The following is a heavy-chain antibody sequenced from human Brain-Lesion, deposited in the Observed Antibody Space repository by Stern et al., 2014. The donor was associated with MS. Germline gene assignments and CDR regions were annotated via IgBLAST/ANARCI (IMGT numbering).Heavy chain of an antibody. CDR1: GYTLTEFS. J-gene: IGHJ6*02. V-gene: IGHV1-24*01. Sequence: QVQLVQSGAEVKKPGASVKVSCKVSGYTLTEFSLHWVRQAPGKGLEWMGGFDPEDGETIYAQKFQGRVPMTEDTSTDTAYMELSSLRSEDTAVYYCATDRDDFRSGYSAPTKGYGLDVWGQGTTVAVTS. D-gene: IGHD3-3*01. CDR2: FDPEDGET. CDR3: ATDRDDFRSGYSAPTKGYGLDV.